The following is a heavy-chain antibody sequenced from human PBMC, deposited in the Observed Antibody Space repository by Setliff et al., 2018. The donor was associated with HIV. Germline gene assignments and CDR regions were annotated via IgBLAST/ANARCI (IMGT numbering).Heavy chain of an antibody. V-gene: IGHV3-49*04. Sequence: GGSLRLSCTVSGITFGDYAMSWVRQAPGKGLEWVGFIRSKAYGGTTEYAASVKGRFTISRDDSKSIAYLQMNSLKIEDTAVYYCTRVRMITFGGLIPPALDYWGQGTLVTVSS. J-gene: IGHJ4*02. CDR3: TRVRMITFGGLIPPALDY. CDR2: IRSKAYGGTT. D-gene: IGHD3-16*02. CDR1: GITFGDYA.